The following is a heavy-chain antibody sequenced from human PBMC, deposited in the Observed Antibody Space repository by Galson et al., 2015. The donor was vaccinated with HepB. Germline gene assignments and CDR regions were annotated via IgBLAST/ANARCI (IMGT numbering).Heavy chain of an antibody. CDR2: IKSNTDGGTT. D-gene: IGHD2-2*01. Sequence: SLRLSCAASGFTFSDAWMNWVRQVPGKGLEWVGRIKSNTDGGTTDYAAPVKGRFTISRDDSKNTLYLQMNSLKTEDTAAYYCTTVWVVVGPSATKVTAFWGQGTLVTVSS. CDR3: TTVWVVVGPSATKVTAF. J-gene: IGHJ4*02. CDR1: GFTFSDAW. V-gene: IGHV3-15*07.